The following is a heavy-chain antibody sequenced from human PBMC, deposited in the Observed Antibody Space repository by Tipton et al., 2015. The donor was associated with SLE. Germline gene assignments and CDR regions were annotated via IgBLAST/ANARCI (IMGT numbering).Heavy chain of an antibody. CDR1: GTSISSAVYY. D-gene: IGHD2-2*01. CDR2: ISYSGST. CDR3: ARGYPMDH. V-gene: IGHV4-31*03. J-gene: IGHJ4*02. Sequence: TLSLTCTVSGTSISSAVYYWSWIRQHPGKGLEWIGYISYSGSTYYNPSLKSRATISVDPSKNQFSLRLSSVTAADTAVYYCARGYPMDHWGQGTLVTVSS.